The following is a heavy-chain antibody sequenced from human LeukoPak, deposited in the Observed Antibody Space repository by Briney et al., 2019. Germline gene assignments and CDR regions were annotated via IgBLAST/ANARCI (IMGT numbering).Heavy chain of an antibody. CDR1: GFTFSSYA. D-gene: IGHD6-6*01. CDR3: ASHSSSSGGDDY. Sequence: GGSLRLSCAASGFTFSSYAMHWVRQAPGKGLEYVSAISSNGGSTYYANSVKGRFTISRDNSRNTLYLQMGSLRAEDMAVYYCASHSSSSGGDDYWGQGTLVTVSS. CDR2: ISSNGGST. V-gene: IGHV3-64*01. J-gene: IGHJ4*02.